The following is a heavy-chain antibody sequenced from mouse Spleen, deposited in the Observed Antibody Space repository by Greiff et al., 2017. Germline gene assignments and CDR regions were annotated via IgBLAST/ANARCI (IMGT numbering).Heavy chain of an antibody. V-gene: IGHV1-15*01. CDR3: TREAYYRYDEGYYFDY. J-gene: IGHJ2*01. Sequence: QVQLQQSGAELVRPGASVTLSCKASGYTFTDYEMHWVKQTPVHGLEWIGAIDPETGGTAYNQKFKGKAILTADKSSSTAYMELRSLTSEDSAVYYCTREAYYRYDEGYYFDYWGQGTTLTVSS. D-gene: IGHD2-14*01. CDR2: IDPETGGT. CDR1: GYTFTDYE.